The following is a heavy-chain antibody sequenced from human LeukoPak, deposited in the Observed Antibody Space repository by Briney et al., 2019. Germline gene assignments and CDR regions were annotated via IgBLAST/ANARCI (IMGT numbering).Heavy chain of an antibody. CDR3: ARRPVYGSGSEDAFDI. D-gene: IGHD3-10*01. CDR2: IYYSGST. V-gene: IGHV4-30-4*01. Sequence: SETLSLTCTVSGGSISSGDYYWSWLRQPPGTGLEWIGYIYYSGSTYYNPSLKSRVTISVDTSKNQFSLKLSSVTAADTAVYYCARRPVYGSGSEDAFDIWGQGTMVTVSS. J-gene: IGHJ3*02. CDR1: GGSISSGDYY.